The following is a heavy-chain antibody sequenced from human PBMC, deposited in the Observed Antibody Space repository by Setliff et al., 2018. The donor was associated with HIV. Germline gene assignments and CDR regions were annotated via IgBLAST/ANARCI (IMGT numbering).Heavy chain of an antibody. CDR1: GFTLSTYG. CDR2: VHYNGNDK. J-gene: IGHJ4*02. D-gene: IGHD1-20*01. V-gene: IGHV3-30*02. Sequence: GESLKISCATSGFTLSTYGMHWVRQAPGKGLEWVARVHYNGNDKFYVDSVKGRFTISRDNSENTLYLQMDGLRAEDTAVYYCAKDKGGNNWNYFDYWGPGTQVTVSS. CDR3: AKDKGGNNWNYFDY.